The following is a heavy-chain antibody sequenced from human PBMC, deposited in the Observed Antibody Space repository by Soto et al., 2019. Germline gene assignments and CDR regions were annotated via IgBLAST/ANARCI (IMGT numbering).Heavy chain of an antibody. J-gene: IGHJ4*02. Sequence: GGSLRLSCAASGFTFSSYAMHWVRQAPGKGLEWVAVISYDGSNKYYADSVKGRFTISRDNSKNTLYLQMNSLRAEDTAVYYCARDRTEVNWNGLIDYWGQGTLVTVSS. D-gene: IGHD1-20*01. CDR3: ARDRTEVNWNGLIDY. CDR1: GFTFSSYA. CDR2: ISYDGSNK. V-gene: IGHV3-30-3*01.